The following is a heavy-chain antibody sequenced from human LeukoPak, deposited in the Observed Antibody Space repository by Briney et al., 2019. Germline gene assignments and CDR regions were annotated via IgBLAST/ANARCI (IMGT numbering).Heavy chain of an antibody. CDR2: IYYMGST. V-gene: IGHV4-39*01. J-gene: IGHJ4*02. CDR3: ARHIRDGNYDLYYFDS. CDR1: GGSASSTSYC. Sequence: SETLSLTCTVSGGSASSTSYCWGWVRQPPGKGLEWIVSIYYMGSTFYSPSLKSLATISVDTTKTQYPLRLSSVTAANTAFYYCARHIRDGNYDLYYFDSWGQGTLVTVSS. D-gene: IGHD3-22*01.